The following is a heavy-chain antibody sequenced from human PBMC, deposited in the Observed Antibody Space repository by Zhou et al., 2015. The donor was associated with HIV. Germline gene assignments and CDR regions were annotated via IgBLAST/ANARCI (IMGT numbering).Heavy chain of an antibody. Sequence: QVQLVESGGGVVQPGRSLRLSCAASGFTFSSYGMHWVRQAPGKGLEWVAVIWYDGSNKYYADSVKGRFTISRDNSKNTLYLQMNSLRAEDTAVYYCARVITIFGVGYYGMDVWGLRDHGHRL. V-gene: IGHV3-33*01. CDR1: GFTFSSYG. D-gene: IGHD3-3*01. CDR2: IWYDGSNK. J-gene: IGHJ6*02. CDR3: ARVITIFGVGYYGMDV.